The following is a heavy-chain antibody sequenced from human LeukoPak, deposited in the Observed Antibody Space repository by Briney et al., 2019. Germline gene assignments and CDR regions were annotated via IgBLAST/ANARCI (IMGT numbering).Heavy chain of an antibody. CDR1: GASIRSSY. J-gene: IGHJ6*01. CDR2: IYTSGNT. D-gene: IGHD3-10*02. Sequence: SETLSLTCTVSGASIRSSYSGWIRQPAGKGLEWIGRIYTSGNTNYNPSLKSRVTMSVDTSKNQFSLKLSSVTAADTAVYYCARSRSDLMFYYYYDLDAWGQGTTVTVSS. CDR3: ARSRSDLMFYYYYDLDA. V-gene: IGHV4-4*07.